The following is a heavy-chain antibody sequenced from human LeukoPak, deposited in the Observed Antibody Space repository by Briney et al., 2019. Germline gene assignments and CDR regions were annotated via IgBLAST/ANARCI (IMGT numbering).Heavy chain of an antibody. CDR1: GGSISSYY. V-gene: IGHV4-59*01. CDR2: IYYSGST. J-gene: IGHJ2*01. Sequence: TSETLSLTCTVSGGSISSYYWSWIRQPPGKGLEWIGYIYYSGSTNYNPSLKSRVTISVDTSKNQFSLKLSSVTAADTAVYYCARSGAVAGKRGRWYFDLWGRGTLVTVSS. D-gene: IGHD6-19*01. CDR3: ARSGAVAGKRGRWYFDL.